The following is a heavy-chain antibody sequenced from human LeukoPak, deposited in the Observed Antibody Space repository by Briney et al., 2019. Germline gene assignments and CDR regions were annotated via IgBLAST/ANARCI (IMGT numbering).Heavy chain of an antibody. J-gene: IGHJ4*02. CDR3: VRAGATNFDY. CDR2: IYYSGST. CDR1: GGSVSSGSYY. V-gene: IGHV4-61*01. D-gene: IGHD1-1*01. Sequence: SETLSLTCTVSGGSVSSGSYYWSWIRQPPGKGLEWIGYIYYSGSTNYNPSLKSRVTISIDTSKNQFSLKLSSVTAADTAVYYCVRAGATNFDYWGQGTLVTVSS.